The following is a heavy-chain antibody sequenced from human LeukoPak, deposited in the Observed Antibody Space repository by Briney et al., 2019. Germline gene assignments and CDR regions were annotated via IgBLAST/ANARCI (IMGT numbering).Heavy chain of an antibody. CDR2: IWYDGSNK. CDR1: GFTFSNYG. V-gene: IGHV3-33*01. J-gene: IGHJ5*02. CDR3: ARDRGSYRNFDWFDP. D-gene: IGHD3-16*02. Sequence: GGSLRLSCVASGFTFSNYGMHWVRQAPGKGLEWVAVIWYDGSNKYYADSVKGRFTISRDNSKNTLDLQMNSLRAEDTAVYYCARDRGSYRNFDWFDPWGQGTLVTVSS.